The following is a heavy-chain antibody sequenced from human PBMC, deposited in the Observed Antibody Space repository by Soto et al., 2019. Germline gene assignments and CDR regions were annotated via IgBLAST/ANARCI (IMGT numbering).Heavy chain of an antibody. CDR2: ISWNSGSI. Sequence: GGSLRLSCAASGFTFDDYAMHWVRQAPGKGLEWVSGISWNSGSIGYADSVKGRFTISRDNAKNSLYLQMNSLRAEDTALYYCAKVDYSDAFDIWGQGTMVTVSS. J-gene: IGHJ3*02. V-gene: IGHV3-9*01. CDR3: AKVDYSDAFDI. D-gene: IGHD4-4*01. CDR1: GFTFDDYA.